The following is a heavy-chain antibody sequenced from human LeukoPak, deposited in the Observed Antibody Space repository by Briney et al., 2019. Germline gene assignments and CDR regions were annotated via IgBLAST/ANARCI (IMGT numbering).Heavy chain of an antibody. CDR1: GDSINNNKW. V-gene: IGHV4-4*02. D-gene: IGHD2-2*02. CDR2: VHHSGNS. Sequence: SETLSLTCAVSGDSINNNKWWNWVRQPPGKGLEWIGEVHHSGNSNYNPSLKSRVTISIDRSKNQCSLKLSSVTAADTAVYYCARGTCSSTSCYTRVRWFDPWGQGALVTVSS. CDR3: ARGTCSSTSCYTRVRWFDP. J-gene: IGHJ5*02.